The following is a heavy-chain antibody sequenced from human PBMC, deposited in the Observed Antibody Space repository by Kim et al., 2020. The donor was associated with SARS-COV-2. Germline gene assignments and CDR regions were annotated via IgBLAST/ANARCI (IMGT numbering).Heavy chain of an antibody. D-gene: IGHD4-17*01. Sequence: ASVKVSCKASGYTFTSYAMHWVRQAPGQRLEWMGWINAGNGNTKYSQKFQGRVTITRDTSASTAYMELSSLRSEDTAVYYCARLRDYGGYWYFDLWGRGTLVTVSS. CDR2: INAGNGNT. CDR3: ARLRDYGGYWYFDL. V-gene: IGHV1-3*01. CDR1: GYTFTSYA. J-gene: IGHJ2*01.